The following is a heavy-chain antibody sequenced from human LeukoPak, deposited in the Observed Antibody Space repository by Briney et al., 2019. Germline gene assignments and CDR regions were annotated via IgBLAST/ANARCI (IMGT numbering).Heavy chain of an antibody. V-gene: IGHV4-38-2*02. CDR3: ARGIPLLGAIGY. J-gene: IGHJ4*02. Sequence: SETLSLTCTVSGYSISSGYYWGWIRQPPGKGLEWIGSIYHSGSTYYNPSLKSRVTISVDTSKNQFSLKLSSVTAADTAVYYCARGIPLLGAIGYWGQGTLVTVSS. D-gene: IGHD1-26*01. CDR2: IYHSGST. CDR1: GYSISSGYY.